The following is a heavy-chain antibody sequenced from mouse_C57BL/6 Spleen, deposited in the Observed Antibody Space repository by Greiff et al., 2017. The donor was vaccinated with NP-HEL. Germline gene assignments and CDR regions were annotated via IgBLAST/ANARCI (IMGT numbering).Heavy chain of an antibody. CDR1: GFSFTSYG. D-gene: IGHD2-4*01. Sequence: QVQLKESGPGLVAPSQSLSITCTVSGFSFTSYGVSWVRQPPGKGLEWLGVIWGAGSTNYHSALISRLSISKDNSKSQVFLKLNSRQTDDTATYDCAKSYDYDRYYFDYGGQGTTLTVSS. V-gene: IGHV2-3*01. CDR2: IWGAGST. J-gene: IGHJ2*01. CDR3: AKSYDYDRYYFDY.